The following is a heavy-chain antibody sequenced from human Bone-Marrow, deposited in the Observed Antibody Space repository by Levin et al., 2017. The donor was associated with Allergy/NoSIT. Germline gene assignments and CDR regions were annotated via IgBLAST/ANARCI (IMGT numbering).Heavy chain of an antibody. CDR1: GGTFSSYA. V-gene: IGHV1-69*13. Sequence: SVKVSCKASGGTFSSYAISWVRQAPGQGLEWMGGIIPIFGTANYAQKFQGRVTITADESTSTAYMELSSLRSEDTAVYYCARVYSNYEDYYYYMDVWGKGTTVTVSS. J-gene: IGHJ6*03. D-gene: IGHD4-11*01. CDR3: ARVYSNYEDYYYYMDV. CDR2: IIPIFGTA.